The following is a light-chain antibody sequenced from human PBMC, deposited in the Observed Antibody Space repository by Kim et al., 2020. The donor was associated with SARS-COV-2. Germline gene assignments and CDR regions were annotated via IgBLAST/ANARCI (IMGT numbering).Light chain of an antibody. CDR1: NY. J-gene: IGLJ2*01. Sequence: NYVYWYQQLPGAAPRLLISRGNQRPSGVPDRFSASQSGTSASLAISGLRSEDEADYHCAAWDAGLSGPVFGGGTQLTVL. CDR3: AAWDAGLSGPV. CDR2: RGN. V-gene: IGLV1-47*01.